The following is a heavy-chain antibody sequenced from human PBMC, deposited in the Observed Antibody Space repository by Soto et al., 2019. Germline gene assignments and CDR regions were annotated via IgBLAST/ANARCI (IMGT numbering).Heavy chain of an antibody. Sequence: GGSLRLSCAASGFTFSNFAMSWVRQAPGKGLEWISTIGVTAGSTYYTDSVRGRFTISRDNSKNTLYLEMNSLRAEDTALYYCAKVMYTWNDVAPFDSWGQGTLVTVSS. CDR1: GFTFSNFA. CDR3: AKVMYTWNDVAPFDS. CDR2: IGVTAGST. J-gene: IGHJ4*02. D-gene: IGHD1-1*01. V-gene: IGHV3-23*01.